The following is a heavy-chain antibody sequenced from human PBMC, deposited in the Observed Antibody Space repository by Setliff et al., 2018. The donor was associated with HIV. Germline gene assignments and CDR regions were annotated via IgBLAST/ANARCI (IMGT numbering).Heavy chain of an antibody. J-gene: IGHJ3*01. D-gene: IGHD3-9*01. V-gene: IGHV4-59*12. CDR1: VSAMDSYY. Sequence: SETLSLTCTVSVSAMDSYYWSWVRQSPGRGLEYIGYIYWTGKTDYNPSLKSRVTISLDTSGNQFSLKLNSVAGADTAVYYCAKISPRGYSDITTGRLTDPFDVWGPGTMVTVSS. CDR2: IYWTGKT. CDR3: AKISPRGYSDITTGRLTDPFDV.